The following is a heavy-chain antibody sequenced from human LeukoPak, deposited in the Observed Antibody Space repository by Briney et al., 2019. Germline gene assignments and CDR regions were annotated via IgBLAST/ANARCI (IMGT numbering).Heavy chain of an antibody. CDR3: ARVGYSGTWYTDY. CDR1: GFTFSSYA. V-gene: IGHV3-30*04. Sequence: GGSLRLSCAASGFTFSSYAMHWVRQAPGKGLEWVAVISYDGSNKYYADSVKGRFTISRDNSKNTLYLQMNSLRAEDTAVYYCARVGYSGTWYTDYWGQGTLVTVSS. D-gene: IGHD6-13*01. CDR2: ISYDGSNK. J-gene: IGHJ4*02.